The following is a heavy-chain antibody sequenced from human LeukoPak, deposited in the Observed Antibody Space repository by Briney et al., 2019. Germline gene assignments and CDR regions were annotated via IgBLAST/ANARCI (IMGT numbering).Heavy chain of an antibody. V-gene: IGHV4-59*01. D-gene: IGHD4-11*01. CDR2: IYYSGST. Sequence: PSETLSLTCTVSGGSISSYYWSWIRQPPGKGLEWIGYIYYSGSTNYNPSLKSRVTISVGTSKNQFSLKLSSVTAADTAVYYCARRTTVTTPYYYYYYMDVWGKGTTVTVSS. CDR1: GGSISSYY. CDR3: ARRTTVTTPYYYYYYMDV. J-gene: IGHJ6*03.